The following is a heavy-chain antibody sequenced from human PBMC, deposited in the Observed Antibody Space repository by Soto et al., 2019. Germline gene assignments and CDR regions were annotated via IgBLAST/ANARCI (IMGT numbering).Heavy chain of an antibody. CDR1: VCTFSSYP. CDR2: ITEDGSGT. D-gene: IGHD2-2*01. J-gene: IGHJ4*02. CDR3: VRGTKRWRGMEY. Sequence: SLRLSCATSVCTFSSYPIHCVRQSPGKWPVWVSRITEDGSGTTYADSVKGRFTVTRDNAKNTMYLQMSGLGAEDTAVYHCVRGTKRWRGMEYWGQGTLLTGSS. V-gene: IGHV3-74*01.